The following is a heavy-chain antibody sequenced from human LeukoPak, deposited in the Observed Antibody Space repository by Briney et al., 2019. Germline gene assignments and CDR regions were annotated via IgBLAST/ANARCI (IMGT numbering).Heavy chain of an antibody. V-gene: IGHV3-23*01. Sequence: GGSLRLSCAASGFAFSSFAMSWVRQAPGKGLYWVSSISGSGGSTYYADSVKGRFTISRDSSKNTLYLQMNSLRAEDTAVYYCAKGVGTNKGGYYFDYWGQGTPVTVSS. CDR2: ISGSGGST. D-gene: IGHD1-26*01. CDR3: AKGVGTNKGGYYFDY. CDR1: GFAFSSFA. J-gene: IGHJ4*02.